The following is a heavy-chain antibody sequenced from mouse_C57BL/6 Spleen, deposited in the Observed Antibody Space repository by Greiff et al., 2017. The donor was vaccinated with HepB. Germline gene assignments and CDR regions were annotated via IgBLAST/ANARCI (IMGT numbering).Heavy chain of an antibody. V-gene: IGHV1-82*01. Sequence: QVQLQQSGPELVKPGASVKISCKASGYAFSSSWMNWVKQRPGKGLEWIGRIYPGDGDTNYNGKFKGKATLTADKSSSTAYMQLSSLTSEDSAVYFCASHYGDYWGQGTTLTVSS. CDR3: ASHYGDY. J-gene: IGHJ2*01. CDR2: IYPGDGDT. D-gene: IGHD1-1*02. CDR1: GYAFSSSW.